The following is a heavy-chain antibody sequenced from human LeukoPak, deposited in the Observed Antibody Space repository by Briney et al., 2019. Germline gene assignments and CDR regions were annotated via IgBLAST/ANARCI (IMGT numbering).Heavy chain of an antibody. CDR3: AKDILGVATPYYFDY. D-gene: IGHD3-3*01. V-gene: IGHV3-9*01. CDR1: GFTFDDYA. Sequence: GRSLRLSCAASGFTFDDYAMHWVRQAPGKGLEWVSGISWNSGSIGYADSVEGRFTISRDNAKNSLYLQMNSLRAEDTALYYCAKDILGVATPYYFDYWGQGTLVTVSS. CDR2: ISWNSGSI. J-gene: IGHJ4*02.